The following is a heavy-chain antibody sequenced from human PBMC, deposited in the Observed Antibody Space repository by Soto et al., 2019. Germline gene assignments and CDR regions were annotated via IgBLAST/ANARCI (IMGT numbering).Heavy chain of an antibody. CDR2: IIRIFGTP. Sequence: QVQLVQSGAEVKKPGSSVKVSCKASGGAFSSYAINWVRQAPGQGLEWMGGIIRIFGTPDYAQRFQGRVTITADESTRTAYMELSSLRSEDTAVYYCARQGSNEYYYYGMDVWGQGNTVTVSS. J-gene: IGHJ6*02. V-gene: IGHV1-69*12. CDR3: ARQGSNEYYYYGMDV. CDR1: GGAFSSYA. D-gene: IGHD3-10*01.